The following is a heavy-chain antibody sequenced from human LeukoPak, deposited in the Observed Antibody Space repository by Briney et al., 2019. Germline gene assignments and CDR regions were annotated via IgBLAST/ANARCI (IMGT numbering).Heavy chain of an antibody. V-gene: IGHV3-11*01. D-gene: IGHD2-2*01. CDR2: ISSSGSTI. J-gene: IGHJ4*02. Sequence: GGSLRLSCAASGFTFSDYYMSWIRQAPGKGLEWVSYISSSGSTIYYADSVKGRFTISRDNAKNSLYLQMNSLRAEDTAVYYCARERGSSTSATTTSVGAFDIWGQGTLVTVSS. CDR1: GFTFSDYY. CDR3: ARERGSSTSATTTSVGAFDI.